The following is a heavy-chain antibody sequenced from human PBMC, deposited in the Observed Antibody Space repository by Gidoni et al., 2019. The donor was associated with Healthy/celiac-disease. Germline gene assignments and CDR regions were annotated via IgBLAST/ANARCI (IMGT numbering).Heavy chain of an antibody. CDR1: GFTFSSYA. J-gene: IGHJ4*02. V-gene: IGHV3-30-3*01. D-gene: IGHD3-22*01. CDR3: ATSKHYYDSSGYGAYYFDY. Sequence: QVQLVESGGGVVQPGRSLRLSCAASGFTFSSYAMHWVRQAPGKGLEWVAVISYDGSNKYYADSVKGRFTISRDNSKNTLYLQMNSLRAEDTAVYYCATSKHYYDSSGYGAYYFDYWGQGTLVTVSS. CDR2: ISYDGSNK.